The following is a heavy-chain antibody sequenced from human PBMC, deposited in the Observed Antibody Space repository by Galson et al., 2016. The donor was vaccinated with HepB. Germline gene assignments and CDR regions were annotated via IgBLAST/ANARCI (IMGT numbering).Heavy chain of an antibody. CDR2: TFYRSTWEN. D-gene: IGHD3-10*01. CDR3: ARAVMLGRGMDV. CDR1: GDSVYNNGAA. J-gene: IGHJ6*02. Sequence: CAISGDSVYNNGAALVWIRQSPSRGLEWLGRTFYRSTWENHYAGSVKNRITISPDTSRNQFSLHLNSVTPEDTAVYYCARAVMLGRGMDVWGQGTTVTVSS. V-gene: IGHV6-1*01.